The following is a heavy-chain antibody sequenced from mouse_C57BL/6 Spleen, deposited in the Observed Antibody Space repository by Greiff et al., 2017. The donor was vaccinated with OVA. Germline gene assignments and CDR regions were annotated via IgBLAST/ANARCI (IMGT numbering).Heavy chain of an antibody. V-gene: IGHV1-75*01. J-gene: IGHJ4*01. CDR3: ARYRYYGSSYDAMDY. Sequence: QVQLKESGPELVKPGASVKISCKASGYTFTDYYINWVKQRPGQGLEWIGWIFPGSGSTYYNEKFKGKATLTVDKSSSTAYMLLSSLTSEDSAVYFCARYRYYGSSYDAMDYWGQGTSVTVSS. CDR2: IFPGSGST. D-gene: IGHD1-1*01. CDR1: GYTFTDYY.